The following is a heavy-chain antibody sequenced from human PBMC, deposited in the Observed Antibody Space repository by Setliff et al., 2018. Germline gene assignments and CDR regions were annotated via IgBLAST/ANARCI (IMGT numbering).Heavy chain of an antibody. V-gene: IGHV4-59*01. D-gene: IGHD6-19*01. CDR1: GASIRNFY. Sequence: SETLSLTCNVSGASIRNFYWTWIRQPPGKGLEWIGYVHFTGSTNYNPTLKSRVTMSVDVSKSQFSLRLSSVTAADTAVYYCARKVEQWLTPHFDYWGQGALVTVS. J-gene: IGHJ4*02. CDR3: ARKVEQWLTPHFDY. CDR2: VHFTGST.